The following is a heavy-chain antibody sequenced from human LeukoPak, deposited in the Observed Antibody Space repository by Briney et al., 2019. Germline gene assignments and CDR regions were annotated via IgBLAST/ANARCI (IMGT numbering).Heavy chain of an antibody. J-gene: IGHJ6*02. CDR3: ARDLTYYDILTGYSNYYGMDV. Sequence: SSETLSLTCTVSGGSISSYYWSWIRQPPGKGLEWIGYIYYSGSTNYNPSLKSRVTISVDTSKNQFSLKLSSVTAADTAVYYCARDLTYYDILTGYSNYYGMDVWGQGTTVTVSS. V-gene: IGHV4-59*12. CDR1: GGSISSYY. CDR2: IYYSGST. D-gene: IGHD3-9*01.